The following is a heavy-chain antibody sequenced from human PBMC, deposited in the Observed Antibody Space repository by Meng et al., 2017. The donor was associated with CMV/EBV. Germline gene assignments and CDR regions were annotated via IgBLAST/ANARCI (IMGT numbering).Heavy chain of an antibody. Sequence: QVHAVPSGTEVKKPGASVKFSCKASGYTFTSYGISWVRQAPGQGLEWMGWISAYNGNTNYAQKLQGRVTMTTDTSTSTAYMELRSLRSDDTAVYYCATDILTHFDYWGQGTLVTVSS. CDR3: ATDILTHFDY. CDR1: GYTFTSYG. CDR2: ISAYNGNT. V-gene: IGHV1-18*01. D-gene: IGHD3-9*01. J-gene: IGHJ4*02.